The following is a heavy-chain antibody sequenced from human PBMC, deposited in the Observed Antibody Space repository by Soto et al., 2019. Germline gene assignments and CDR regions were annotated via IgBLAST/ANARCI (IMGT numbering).Heavy chain of an antibody. D-gene: IGHD2-15*01. Sequence: SETLSLTCAVYGASFSGYYWNWIRQSPGKGLEWIGEINHSGSTNYNPSLKSRVTISVDTSKNQFSLSLISVTDADMSVYDCARVSKCSYGICYPGYWGQGMLVTVSS. J-gene: IGHJ4*02. CDR1: GASFSGYY. CDR3: ARVSKCSYGICYPGY. CDR2: INHSGST. V-gene: IGHV4-34*01.